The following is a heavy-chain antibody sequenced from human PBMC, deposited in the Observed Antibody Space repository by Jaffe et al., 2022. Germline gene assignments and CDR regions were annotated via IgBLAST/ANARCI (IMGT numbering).Heavy chain of an antibody. D-gene: IGHD5-18*01. CDR2: INPSGGST. V-gene: IGHV1-46*01. CDR1: GYTFTSYY. Sequence: QVQLVQSGAEVKKPGASVKVSCKASGYTFTSYYMHWVRQAPGQGLEWMGIINPSGGSTSYAQKFQGRVTMTRDTSTSTVYMELSSLRSEDTAVYYCASASNTAMVTVYWGQGTLVTVSS. J-gene: IGHJ4*02. CDR3: ASASNTAMVTVY.